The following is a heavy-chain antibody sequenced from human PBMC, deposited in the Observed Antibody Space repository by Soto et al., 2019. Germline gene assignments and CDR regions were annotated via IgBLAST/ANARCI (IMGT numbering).Heavy chain of an antibody. J-gene: IGHJ6*02. Sequence: QVPLVQSGAEVKKPGSSVKVSCKASGGTFSSYAISWVRQAPGQGLEWMGGIIPIFGTANYAQKFQGRVTITADESTSTAYMELSSLRSEDTAVYYCARGGGVVVPAAIMRSEYYYYGMDVWGQGTTVTVSS. V-gene: IGHV1-69*01. CDR2: IIPIFGTA. CDR1: GGTFSSYA. D-gene: IGHD2-2*01. CDR3: ARGGGVVVPAAIMRSEYYYYGMDV.